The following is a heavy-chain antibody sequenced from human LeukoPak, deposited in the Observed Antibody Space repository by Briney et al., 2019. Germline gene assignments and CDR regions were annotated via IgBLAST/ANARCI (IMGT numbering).Heavy chain of an antibody. CDR2: ISYHARDQ. D-gene: IGHD2-8*01. CDR1: GFIFNNYA. V-gene: IGHV3-30*04. Sequence: GGSLRLSCAGSGFIFNNYAMHWVRQAPGKGLEWVTVISYHARDQFYADSVKGRFTVSRDNSRNILYLQMNSLRAEDSAVYYCAAQPCINGICYLDYWGQGALVTVSS. CDR3: AAQPCINGICYLDY. J-gene: IGHJ4*03.